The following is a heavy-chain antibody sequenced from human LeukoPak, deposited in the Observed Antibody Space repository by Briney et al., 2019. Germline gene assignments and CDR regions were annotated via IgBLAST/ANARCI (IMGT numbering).Heavy chain of an antibody. V-gene: IGHV4-59*11. CDR3: ARFGVDYDMDV. CDR1: GVSISGHY. D-gene: IGHD3-16*01. Sequence: PSETLSFTCTVSGVSISGHYWTWIRQPPGKGLEWIGQIHYSGRPDYNPSLKSRVTISVDTSKNQLSLKVTSVTGADTAVYYCARFGVDYDMDVWGQGTTVTVSS. CDR2: IHYSGRP. J-gene: IGHJ6*02.